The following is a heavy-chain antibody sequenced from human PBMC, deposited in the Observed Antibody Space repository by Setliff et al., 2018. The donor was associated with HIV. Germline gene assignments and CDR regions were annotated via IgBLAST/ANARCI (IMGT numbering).Heavy chain of an antibody. J-gene: IGHJ6*03. Sequence: SETLSLTCTVSGGSISGYYWSWIRQPPGKGLEWIGYIYYNGGTKYNPSLKSRVTISVDTSKNLFSLKMSSVTAADTALYYCARHDVASCGGNYMRKYYYYYMDVWGKGTTVTVSS. CDR3: ARHDVASCGGNYMRKYYYYYMDV. CDR1: GGSISGYY. D-gene: IGHD2-21*01. CDR2: IYYNGGT. V-gene: IGHV4-59*08.